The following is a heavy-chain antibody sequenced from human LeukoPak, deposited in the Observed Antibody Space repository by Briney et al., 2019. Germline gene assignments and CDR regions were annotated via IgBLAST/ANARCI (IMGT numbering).Heavy chain of an antibody. CDR2: ISAYNGNT. CDR3: AREGYCSSTSCYLFRSHWFGP. J-gene: IGHJ5*02. V-gene: IGHV1-18*01. CDR1: GYTFTSYG. D-gene: IGHD2-2*01. Sequence: ASVKVSCKASGYTFTSYGISWVRQAPGQGLEWMGWISAYNGNTNYAQKLQGRVTMTTDTSTSTAYMELRSLRSDDTAVYYCAREGYCSSTSCYLFRSHWFGPWGQGTLVTVSS.